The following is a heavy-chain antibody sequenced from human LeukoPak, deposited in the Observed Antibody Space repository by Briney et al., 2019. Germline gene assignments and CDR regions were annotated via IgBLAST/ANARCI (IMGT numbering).Heavy chain of an antibody. CDR2: ISGSGGST. V-gene: IGHV3-23*01. CDR3: AKDGRSYGSGIGYYFDY. CDR1: GFTFSSYA. J-gene: IGHJ4*02. D-gene: IGHD3-10*01. Sequence: GGSLRLSCAASGFTFSSYAMSWVRQAPGKGLEWVSAISGSGGSTYYADSVKGRFTISRDNSKNTLYLQMNSLRAEDTAVYYCAKDGRSYGSGIGYYFDYWGQGTLVTVSS.